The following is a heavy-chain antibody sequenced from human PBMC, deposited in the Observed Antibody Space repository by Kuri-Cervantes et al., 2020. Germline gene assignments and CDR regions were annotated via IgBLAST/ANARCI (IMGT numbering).Heavy chain of an antibody. V-gene: IGHV4-59*01. CDR2: IYYSGST. CDR1: GGSISSYY. Sequence: SETLSLTCTVSGGSISSYYWSWIRQPPGKGLEWIGYIYYSGSTNYNPSLKGRGTISVYTPKNQFSLKLSSVTAADTAVYYCARSGSSWLSAGRWFDPWGQGTLVTVSS. CDR3: ARSGSSWLSAGRWFDP. D-gene: IGHD6-13*01. J-gene: IGHJ5*02.